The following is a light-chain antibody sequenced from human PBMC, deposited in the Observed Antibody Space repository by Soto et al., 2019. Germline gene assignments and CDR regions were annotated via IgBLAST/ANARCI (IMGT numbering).Light chain of an antibody. J-gene: IGLJ1*01. Sequence: QSALTQPASVSGSPGQSITISCSGTSRDIGAYDYVSWYQQHPGRAPKLIIYEVTNRPSGVSDRFSGSKFGNTASLTISGLQAEDEADYYCSSYRSSSTLYVFGTGTKLTVL. CDR1: SRDIGAYDY. V-gene: IGLV2-14*01. CDR3: SSYRSSSTLYV. CDR2: EVT.